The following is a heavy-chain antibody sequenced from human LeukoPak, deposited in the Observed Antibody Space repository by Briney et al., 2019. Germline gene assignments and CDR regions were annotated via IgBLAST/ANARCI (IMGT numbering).Heavy chain of an antibody. CDR2: INHSGST. J-gene: IGHJ4*02. CDR1: GGSLSGYY. D-gene: IGHD4/OR15-4a*01. V-gene: IGHV4-34*01. CDR3: AKEQKGATDGNVFEF. Sequence: SETLSPTCAVYGGSLSGYYWSWIRQPPGKGLEWIGEINHSGSTNYNPSLRSRVTMSVDTSKNQFSLKMSSVTAADTAVYYCAKEQKGATDGNVFEFWCQRILVTVSS.